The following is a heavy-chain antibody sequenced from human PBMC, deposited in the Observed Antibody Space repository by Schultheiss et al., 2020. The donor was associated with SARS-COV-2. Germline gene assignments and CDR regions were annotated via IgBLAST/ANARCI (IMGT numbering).Heavy chain of an antibody. CDR3: AHTDYSSGWYHAFDV. D-gene: IGHD6-19*01. Sequence: SGPTLVKPTQTLTLTCSFSGFSLNSTTVGVGVGWIRQSPGKALEWLALIYWDDDKRHSPSLKSRLTVTKDSSKKQVVLTMANMDPVDTGTYFCAHTDYSSGWYHAFDVWGRGTMVTVSS. CDR1: GFSLNSTTVGVG. J-gene: IGHJ3*01. CDR2: IYWDDDK. V-gene: IGHV2-5*02.